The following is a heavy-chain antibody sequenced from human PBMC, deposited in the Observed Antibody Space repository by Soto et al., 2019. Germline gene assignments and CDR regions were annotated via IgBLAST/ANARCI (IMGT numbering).Heavy chain of an antibody. Sequence: GASVKLSCKASGYTFSSYHITCVRQAPGQGLEWMGWISAYNGNTNYAQNLQGRVTMTTDPSTSTAYMELRSLRSDDTAVYYCARDLPPVDYWGQGTLVTVSS. CDR1: GYTFSSYH. V-gene: IGHV1-18*01. CDR2: ISAYNGNT. CDR3: ARDLPPVDY. J-gene: IGHJ4*02.